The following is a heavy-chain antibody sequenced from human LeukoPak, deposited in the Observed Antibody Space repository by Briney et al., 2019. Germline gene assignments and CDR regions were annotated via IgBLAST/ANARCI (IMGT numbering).Heavy chain of an antibody. V-gene: IGHV3-21*01. CDR3: ARGPGELQNWCEL. Sequence: GQSLRLSCAASTFSFTSYSMNWVSQAHGDVLERVSSIRSSGSRIYYTNSVKGRFTPSRDTPTNSTYMQMNRLRAEDTAVYYCARGPGELQNWCELGGEGTLVTVPS. D-gene: IGHD1-26*01. CDR1: TFSFTSYS. J-gene: IGHJ5*02. CDR2: IRSSGSRI.